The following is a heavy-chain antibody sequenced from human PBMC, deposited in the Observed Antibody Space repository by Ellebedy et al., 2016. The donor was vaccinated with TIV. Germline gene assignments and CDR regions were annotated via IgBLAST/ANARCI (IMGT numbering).Heavy chain of an antibody. CDR2: ISGSGGST. J-gene: IGHJ4*02. CDR1: GFTFSSYA. V-gene: IGHV3-23*01. CDR3: AKGGWYYDSSGYGY. D-gene: IGHD3-22*01. Sequence: PGGSLRLSCAASGFTFSSYAMSWVRQAPGKGLEWVSAISGSGGSTYYAGSVKGRFTISRDNSKNTLYLQMNSLRAEDTAVYYCAKGGWYYDSSGYGYWGQGTLVTVSS.